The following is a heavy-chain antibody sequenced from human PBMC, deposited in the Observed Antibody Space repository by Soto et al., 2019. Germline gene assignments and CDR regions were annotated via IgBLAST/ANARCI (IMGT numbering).Heavy chain of an antibody. CDR1: GFTFSSYA. D-gene: IGHD2-21*01. J-gene: IGHJ6*02. CDR3: ARRIPFGYGMDV. Sequence: EVQLVESGGGLVQPGGSLRLSCAASGFTFSSYAMHWVRQAPGKGLEYVSAITSNGGNTDYASSVKGRFTIPRDNSKNTRYLQIGSLRAEDMAVYYCARRIPFGYGMDVWGHGTTVTVSS. V-gene: IGHV3-64*01. CDR2: ITSNGGNT.